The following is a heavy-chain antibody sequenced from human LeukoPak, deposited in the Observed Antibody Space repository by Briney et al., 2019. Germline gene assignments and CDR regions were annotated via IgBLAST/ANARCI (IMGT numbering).Heavy chain of an antibody. D-gene: IGHD3-3*01. V-gene: IGHV4-61*02. CDR3: ARVPLFTILGGAFDI. Sequence: SETLSLTCIVSGGSISSGNFYWSWIRQPAGKGLEWIGRIYSSGSTNYNPSLKSRVTISVDTSKNQFSLKLSSVTAADTAVYYCARVPLFTILGGAFDIWGQGTMVTVSS. CDR2: IYSSGST. J-gene: IGHJ3*02. CDR1: GGSISSGNFY.